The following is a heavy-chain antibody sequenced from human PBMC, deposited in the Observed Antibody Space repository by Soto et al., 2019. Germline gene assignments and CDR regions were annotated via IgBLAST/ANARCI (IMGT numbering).Heavy chain of an antibody. J-gene: IGHJ6*02. CDR2: ISYDGSNK. V-gene: IGHV3-30*18. D-gene: IGHD3-16*01. CDR1: GFTFSSYG. CDR3: AKDFAATYVYYGMDV. Sequence: VGSLRLSCAASGFTFSSYGMHWVRQAPGKGLEWVAVISYDGSNKYYADSVKGRFTISRDNSKNTLYLQMNSLRAEDTAVYYCAKDFAATYVYYGMDVWGQGTTVTVSS.